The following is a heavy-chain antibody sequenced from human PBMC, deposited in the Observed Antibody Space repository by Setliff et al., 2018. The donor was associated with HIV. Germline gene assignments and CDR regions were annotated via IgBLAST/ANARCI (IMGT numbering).Heavy chain of an antibody. D-gene: IGHD3-3*01. CDR1: GGSISSNNYY. CDR2: IYYSGNA. J-gene: IGHJ6*02. CDR3: ARIFGDQGYYYGMDV. Sequence: PSETLSLTCTVSGGSISSNNYYWGWIRQSPGKGLEWFGSIYYSGNAYYNPSLKSRLTISVDTSKNQFSLKLSSVIAADTAVYYCARIFGDQGYYYGMDVWGQGTTVTVSS. V-gene: IGHV4-39*07.